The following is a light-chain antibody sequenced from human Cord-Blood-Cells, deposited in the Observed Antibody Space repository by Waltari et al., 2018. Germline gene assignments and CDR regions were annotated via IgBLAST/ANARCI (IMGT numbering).Light chain of an antibody. CDR2: GAS. V-gene: IGKV3-15*01. Sequence: EMVLTQSQATLPVSPGERATLSCRASQSVSSNLAWYQQKPGQAPRLLIYGASTRATGIPARFSGSGSGTEFTLTISSLQSEDFAVYYCQQYNNWPFTFGPGTKVDIK. CDR1: QSVSSN. CDR3: QQYNNWPFT. J-gene: IGKJ3*01.